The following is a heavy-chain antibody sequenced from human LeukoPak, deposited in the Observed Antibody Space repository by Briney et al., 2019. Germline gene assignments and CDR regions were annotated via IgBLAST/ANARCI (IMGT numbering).Heavy chain of an antibody. CDR2: IYTSGST. V-gene: IGHV4-61*02. Sequence: SETLSLTCTVSGGSISSGSYYWSWIRQPAGKGLEWIGRIYTSGSTNYNPSLKSRVTISVDTSKNQFSLKLSSVTAVDTAVYYCAREIAAAGRDAFDIWGQGTMVTVSS. CDR1: GGSISSGSYY. J-gene: IGHJ3*02. CDR3: AREIAAAGRDAFDI. D-gene: IGHD6-13*01.